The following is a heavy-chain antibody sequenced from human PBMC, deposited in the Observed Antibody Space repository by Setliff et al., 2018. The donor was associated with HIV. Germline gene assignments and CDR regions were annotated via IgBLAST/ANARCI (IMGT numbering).Heavy chain of an antibody. CDR3: ARGPYCTNGVCYKPARPFDP. CDR2: ISHGGST. D-gene: IGHD2-8*01. V-gene: IGHV4-34*01. Sequence: SETLSLTCDVSGFSISSRYYWSWIRQPAGKGLEWIGEISHGGSTNYNPSLKSRVTISVDTSKNQFSLKLSSVTAADTAVYYCARGPYCTNGVCYKPARPFDPWGQGTLVTVSS. J-gene: IGHJ5*02. CDR1: GFSISSRYY.